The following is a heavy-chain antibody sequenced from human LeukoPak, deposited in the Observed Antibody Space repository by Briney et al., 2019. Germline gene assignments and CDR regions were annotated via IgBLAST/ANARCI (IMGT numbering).Heavy chain of an antibody. V-gene: IGHV3-30*04. J-gene: IGHJ4*02. D-gene: IGHD3-22*01. CDR2: ISYDGSNK. Sequence: GGSLRLSRAASVFTLSSYAMHGVRQAPARGLEWVAVISYDGSNKYYADSLKGRFTISRDNSKNTLYLQMNSLRAEDTAVYYCARDGQPGYYDSSGSVDYWGQGTLVTVSS. CDR3: ARDGQPGYYDSSGSVDY. CDR1: VFTLSSYA.